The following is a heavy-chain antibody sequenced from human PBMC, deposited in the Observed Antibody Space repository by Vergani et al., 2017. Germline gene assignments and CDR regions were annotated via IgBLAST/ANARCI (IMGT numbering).Heavy chain of an antibody. CDR3: ARESLGGGESFYYYVMDV. CDR1: GYTFTSYY. CDR2: INPSGGST. J-gene: IGHJ6*02. V-gene: IGHV1-46*01. D-gene: IGHD3-16*01. Sequence: QVQLVQSGAEVKKPGASVKVSCKASGYTFTSYYMHWVRQAPGQGLEWMGIINPSGGSTSYAQKFQERVTITRDTSTSTAYMELRGLRSDDTAVYYCARESLGGGESFYYYVMDVWGQGTTVTVSS.